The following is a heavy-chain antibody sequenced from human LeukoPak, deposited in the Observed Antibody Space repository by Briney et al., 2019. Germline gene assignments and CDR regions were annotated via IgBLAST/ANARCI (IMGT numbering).Heavy chain of an antibody. J-gene: IGHJ4*02. V-gene: IGHV4-34*01. D-gene: IGHD3-10*01. CDR2: INHSGST. CDR1: GGSISSGYY. CDR3: ARDPISMVANAQTFDY. Sequence: SQTLSLTCTVSGGSISSGYYWSWIRQPPGKGLEWIGEINHSGSTNYNPSLKSRVTISVDTSKNQFSLKLSSVTAADTAVYYCARDPISMVANAQTFDYWGQGTLVTVSS.